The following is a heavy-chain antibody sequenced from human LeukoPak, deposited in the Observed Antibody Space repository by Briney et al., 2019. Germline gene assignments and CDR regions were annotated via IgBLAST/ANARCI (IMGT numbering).Heavy chain of an antibody. D-gene: IGHD1-26*01. Sequence: SGTLSLTCTVSGGSISSYYWNWMRQPPGKGLEWIGYLYNSGSTNYNPSLKSRLTISLDMSKNQLSLKLTSVTAADTAVYYCARGVTSPLDAFDIWGQGTTVTVSS. CDR2: LYNSGST. CDR1: GGSISSYY. CDR3: ARGVTSPLDAFDI. V-gene: IGHV4-59*01. J-gene: IGHJ3*02.